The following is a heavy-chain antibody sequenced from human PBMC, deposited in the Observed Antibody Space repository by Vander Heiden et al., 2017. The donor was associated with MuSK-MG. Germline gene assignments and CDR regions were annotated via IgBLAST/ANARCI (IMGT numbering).Heavy chain of an antibody. Sequence: QVQLQESGPGLVKPSQTLSLTCTVSGGSISSGNYYWSWIRQHPGKGLEWIGYIYYSGITSYNPSLKSRVTISVDTSKNQFSLKLSSVTAADTAVYYCARAGRTSRAGYYYMDVWGKGTTVTVSS. CDR3: ARAGRTSRAGYYYMDV. CDR2: IYYSGIT. V-gene: IGHV4-31*03. D-gene: IGHD2-2*01. CDR1: GGSISSGNYY. J-gene: IGHJ6*03.